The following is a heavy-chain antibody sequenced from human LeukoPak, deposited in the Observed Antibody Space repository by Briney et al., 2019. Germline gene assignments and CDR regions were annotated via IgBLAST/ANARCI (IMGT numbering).Heavy chain of an antibody. CDR1: GFTFNSYG. V-gene: IGHV3-30*18. Sequence: PGGSRRLSCVTSGFTFNSYGFYWVRQAPGKGLEWVAVIAYDGNNTYYGDSVRGRFTISRDNSKKMVYLEMNSLRVEDTAVYYCAKTGMLRRVGYLDVWGKGTAVIVSS. J-gene: IGHJ6*04. D-gene: IGHD1-1*01. CDR3: AKTGMLRRVGYLDV. CDR2: IAYDGNNT.